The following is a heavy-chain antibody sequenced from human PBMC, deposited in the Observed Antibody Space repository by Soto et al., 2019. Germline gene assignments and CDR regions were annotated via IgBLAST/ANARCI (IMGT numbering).Heavy chain of an antibody. V-gene: IGHV3-53*01. J-gene: IGHJ4*02. CDR3: AISQRWPGFFDS. CDR2: IYREGST. CDR1: GFTVGDNY. D-gene: IGHD5-12*01. Sequence: EVQLVDSGGGLIQPGGSLRLSCTASGFTVGDNYMSWVRQAPGKGLEWISVIYREGSTYYADSVQGRFTISRDNSKNTLYLQMNSLSPEDTAVYYCAISQRWPGFFDSWGQGSLVTVSA.